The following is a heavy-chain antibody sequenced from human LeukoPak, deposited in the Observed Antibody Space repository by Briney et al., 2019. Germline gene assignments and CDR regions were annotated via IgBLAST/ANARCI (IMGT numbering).Heavy chain of an antibody. CDR3: ARRISGYSNHRYFDY. D-gene: IGHD3-22*01. J-gene: IGHJ4*02. CDR2: INHSGST. V-gene: IGHV4-34*01. Sequence: PSETLSLTCTVAGYSINSGSYWSWIRQPPGKGLEWIGEINHSGSTNYNPSLKSRVTISVGTSKNQFSLKLSSVTAADTAVYYCARRISGYSNHRYFDYWGQGTLVTVSS. CDR1: GYSINSGSY.